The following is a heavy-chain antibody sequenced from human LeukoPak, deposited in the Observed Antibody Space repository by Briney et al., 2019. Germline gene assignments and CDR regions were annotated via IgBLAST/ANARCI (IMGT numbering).Heavy chain of an antibody. CDR1: GFTFSSYG. CDR2: ISSDASYD. J-gene: IGHJ4*02. Sequence: GGSLRLSCAASGFTFSSYGMHWVRQAPGKGLEWVAHISSDASYDHYVDSVKGRFTISRENSKNTLYLQVDSVRGEDTAVYYCAEGGNSSINYWGQGTLVTVSS. D-gene: IGHD4-11*01. V-gene: IGHV3-30*18. CDR3: AEGGNSSINY.